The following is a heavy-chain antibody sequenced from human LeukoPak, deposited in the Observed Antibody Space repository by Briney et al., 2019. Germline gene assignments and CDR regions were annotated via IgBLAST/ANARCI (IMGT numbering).Heavy chain of an antibody. D-gene: IGHD2-15*01. Sequence: GGSLRLSCAASGFPFSNHAMSWVRQPPGKGVGWVAAISNGNTYYADSVRGRFTISRDDSKNMVYLQMNSLRDEDTALYYCVREAGYCASVCLKSNWFDPWGQGTLVTVSS. CDR3: VREAGYCASVCLKSNWFDP. CDR2: ISNGNT. V-gene: IGHV3-23*01. CDR1: GFPFSNHA. J-gene: IGHJ5*02.